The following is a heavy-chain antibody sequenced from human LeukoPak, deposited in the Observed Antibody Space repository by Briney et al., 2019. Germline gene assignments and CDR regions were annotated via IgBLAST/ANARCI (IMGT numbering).Heavy chain of an antibody. J-gene: IGHJ4*02. CDR2: INPSGGST. CDR3: ARDLWDLYSYGLPFDY. CDR1: GYTFTSYY. Sequence: ASVKVSCKASGYTFTSYYMHWVRQAPGQGLEWMGIINPSGGSTSYAQKFQGRVTMTRDTSTSTVYMELSSLRSEDTAVCYCARDLWDLYSYGLPFDYWGQGTLVTVSS. D-gene: IGHD5-18*01. V-gene: IGHV1-46*01.